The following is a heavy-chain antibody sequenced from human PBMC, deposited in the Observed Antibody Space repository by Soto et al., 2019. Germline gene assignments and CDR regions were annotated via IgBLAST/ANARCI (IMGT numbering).Heavy chain of an antibody. Sequence: GGSLRLSCAASGFTFSSDAMSWGRQAPGKVLEWGSASSGSGGSTYYADSVKGRFTISRDNSKNTLYLQMNSLRAEDTAVYYCAKDPYDFWSGYAQNWFDPWGQGTLVTVSS. J-gene: IGHJ5*02. V-gene: IGHV3-23*01. D-gene: IGHD3-3*01. CDR2: SSGSGGST. CDR1: GFTFSSDA. CDR3: AKDPYDFWSGYAQNWFDP.